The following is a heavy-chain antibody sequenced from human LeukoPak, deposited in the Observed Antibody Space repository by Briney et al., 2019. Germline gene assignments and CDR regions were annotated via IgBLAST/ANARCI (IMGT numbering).Heavy chain of an antibody. CDR2: INHSGST. J-gene: IGHJ4*02. D-gene: IGHD6-6*01. Sequence: MPSETLSLTCAVYGGSFSGYYWSWIRQPPGKGLEWIGEINHSGSTNYNPSLKSRVTISVDTSKNQFSLKLSSVTAADTAVYYCACRTNSSSSLLFDYWGQGTLVTVSS. V-gene: IGHV4-34*01. CDR1: GGSFSGYY. CDR3: ACRTNSSSSLLFDY.